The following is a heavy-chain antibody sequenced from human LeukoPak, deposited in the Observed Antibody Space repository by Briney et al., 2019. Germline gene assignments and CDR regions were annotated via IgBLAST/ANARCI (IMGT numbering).Heavy chain of an antibody. V-gene: IGHV5-51*01. J-gene: IGHJ4*02. Sequence: GESLKISCEGSGYSFTNYWNGWVPQIPGEGLEWFVFTHHGDSDNRDSASFQGQVTRSTDKSIITAYLQWSSLKASDTSMYYCARLNWNHDFDYWGQGTLVTVSS. CDR2: THHGDSDN. CDR1: GYSFTNYW. CDR3: ARLNWNHDFDY. D-gene: IGHD1-1*01.